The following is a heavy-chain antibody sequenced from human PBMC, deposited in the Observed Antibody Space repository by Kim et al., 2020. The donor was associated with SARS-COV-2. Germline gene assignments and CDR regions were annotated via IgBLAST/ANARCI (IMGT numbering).Heavy chain of an antibody. D-gene: IGHD3-22*01. CDR2: ISYDGSNK. Sequence: GGSLRLSCAASGFTFSSYAMHWVRQAPGKGLEWVAVISYDGSNKYYADSVKGRFTISRDNSKNTLYLQMNSLRAEDTAVYYCARDRESYDSSGYLYYFGFWGQGTLVTVSS. J-gene: IGHJ4*02. CDR3: ARDRESYDSSGYLYYFGF. CDR1: GFTFSSYA. V-gene: IGHV3-30*04.